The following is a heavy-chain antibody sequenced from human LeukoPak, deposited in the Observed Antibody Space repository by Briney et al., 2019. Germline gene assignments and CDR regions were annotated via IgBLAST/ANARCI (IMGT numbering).Heavy chain of an antibody. CDR3: VKRAPGAAYED. V-gene: IGHV3-21*01. Sequence: KPGGSLRLSCAASGFTFSSYSMNWVRQAPGKGLEWVSSISSSGSYIYYADSVKGRFTISRDNSKNTLYLEMSSLRAEGAAVYYCVKRAPGAAYEDWGQGTLVTVSS. D-gene: IGHD3-22*01. J-gene: IGHJ4*02. CDR2: ISSSGSYI. CDR1: GFTFSSYS.